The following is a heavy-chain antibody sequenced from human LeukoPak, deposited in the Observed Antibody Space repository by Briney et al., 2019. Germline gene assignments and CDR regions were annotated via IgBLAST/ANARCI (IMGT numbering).Heavy chain of an antibody. D-gene: IGHD3-10*01. CDR1: GYTFTSYY. V-gene: IGHV1-46*01. CDR3: ARDRGSGIDALDI. CDR2: INPSGGST. Sequence: ASVKVACKASGYTFTSYYMHWVRQAPGQGLEWMGTINPSGGSTSYAQKFQGRVTMTRDTSTSTVYMELSSLRSEDTAVYYCARDRGSGIDALDIGGKGTMVTVSS. J-gene: IGHJ3*02.